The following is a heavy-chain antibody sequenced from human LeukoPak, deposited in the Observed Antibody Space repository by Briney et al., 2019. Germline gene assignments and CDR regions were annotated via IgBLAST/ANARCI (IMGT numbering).Heavy chain of an antibody. CDR3: ARVGRHPYNWFDP. CDR2: INPSGGST. J-gene: IGHJ5*02. Sequence: ASVKVSCKASGYTFTSYSMHWVRQAPGQGLEWMGIINPSGGSTSYAQKFQGRVTMTRDMSTSTVYMELSSLRSEDTAVYYCARVGRHPYNWFDPWGQGTLVTVSS. CDR1: GYTFTSYS. V-gene: IGHV1-46*01.